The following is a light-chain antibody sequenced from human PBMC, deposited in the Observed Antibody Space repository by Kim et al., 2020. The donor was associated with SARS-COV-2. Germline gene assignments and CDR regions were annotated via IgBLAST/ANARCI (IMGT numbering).Light chain of an antibody. CDR3: RHYYDWPRT. J-gene: IGKJ1*01. CDR2: AAS. CDR1: QSVGSH. Sequence: EVVMTQSPATLSVSPGERATLSCRTSQSVGSHLAWYQQTPGQVPRLLIYAASTRATGIPARFSGSGSGTEFTLTISSLQSEDFAVYYCRHYYDWPRTFGQGTKVDIK. V-gene: IGKV3-15*01.